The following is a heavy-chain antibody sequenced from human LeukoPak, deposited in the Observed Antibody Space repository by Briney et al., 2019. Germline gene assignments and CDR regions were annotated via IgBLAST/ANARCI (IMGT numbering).Heavy chain of an antibody. CDR3: ARGIAAAATGDYFDY. D-gene: IGHD6-13*01. CDR2: IYSGGST. J-gene: IGHJ4*02. Sequence: GGSLRLSCAASGFTVSSNYMSWVRQAPGKGLEWVSVIYSGGSTYYADSVKGRFTISRDNSKNTLYLQMNSLRAEDTAVYYCARGIAAAATGDYFDYWGQGTLVTVSS. CDR1: GFTVSSNY. V-gene: IGHV3-53*01.